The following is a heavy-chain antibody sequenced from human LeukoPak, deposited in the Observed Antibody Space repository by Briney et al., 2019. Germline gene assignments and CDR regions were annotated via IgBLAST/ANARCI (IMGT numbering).Heavy chain of an antibody. CDR2: ITSRSSYI. CDR3: ATPGEYCSGSRCSFDW. J-gene: IGHJ4*02. V-gene: IGHV3-21*01. Sequence: GSLRLSCRVSGISFSGQTMHWVRQAPGKGLQWVSSITSRSSYISYGDSVKGRFTISRDNAKQSLYLQMNSLGPEDMAVYYCATPGEYCSGSRCSFDWWGQGTLVTVSS. D-gene: IGHD2-15*01. CDR1: GISFSGQT.